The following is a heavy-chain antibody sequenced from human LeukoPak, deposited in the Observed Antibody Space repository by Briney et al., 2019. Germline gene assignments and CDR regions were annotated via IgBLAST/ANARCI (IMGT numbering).Heavy chain of an antibody. D-gene: IGHD3-10*01. CDR3: ARGRVRARMVRGVSFDY. CDR1: GGSFSGYY. Sequence: SETLSLTCAVYGGSFSGYYWSWIRQPPGKGLEWIGEINHSGSTNYNPFLKSRVTISVDTSKNQFSLKLSSVTAADTAVYYCARGRVRARMVRGVSFDYWGQGTLVTVSS. J-gene: IGHJ4*02. V-gene: IGHV4-34*01. CDR2: INHSGST.